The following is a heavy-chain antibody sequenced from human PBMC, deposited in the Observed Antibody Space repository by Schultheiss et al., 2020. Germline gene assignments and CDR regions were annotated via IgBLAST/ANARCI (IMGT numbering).Heavy chain of an antibody. CDR1: GGSISSYY. D-gene: IGHD6-19*01. V-gene: IGHV4-59*01. CDR3: AREGSSGWSTFDY. J-gene: IGHJ4*02. Sequence: SQTLSLTCIVSGGSISSYYWSWIRQPPGQGLEWIGYIYYSGSTNYNPSLKSRVTISVDTSKNQFSLKLSSVTAADTAVYYCAREGSSGWSTFDYWGQGTLVTVSS. CDR2: IYYSGST.